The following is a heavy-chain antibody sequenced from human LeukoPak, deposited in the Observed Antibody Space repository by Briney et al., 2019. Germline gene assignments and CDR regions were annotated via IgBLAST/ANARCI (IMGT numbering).Heavy chain of an antibody. Sequence: GGSLRLSCATSGFTFSSYAMSWVRQAPGKGLEWVSAISGSGGRTYYADSVKGRFTISRDNSKNTLYLQMNSLRADDTAVYYCAKGNGDHAIHPDYWGQGTLVTVSS. D-gene: IGHD4-17*01. V-gene: IGHV3-23*01. CDR2: ISGSGGRT. CDR3: AKGNGDHAIHPDY. CDR1: GFTFSSYA. J-gene: IGHJ4*02.